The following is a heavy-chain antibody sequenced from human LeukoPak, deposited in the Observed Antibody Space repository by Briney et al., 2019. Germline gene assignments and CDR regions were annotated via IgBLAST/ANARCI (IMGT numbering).Heavy chain of an antibody. CDR2: ISYDGSNR. CDR3: ARGAVCDY. Sequence: GGSLRLSCAASGFTFSSYAMHWVRQAPGKGLEWVAVISYDGSNRYYADSVKGRFTISRDNSKNTLYLQMNSLRAEDTAVYYCARGAVCDYWGQGTLVTVSS. CDR1: GFTFSSYA. D-gene: IGHD5/OR15-5a*01. V-gene: IGHV3-30*01. J-gene: IGHJ4*02.